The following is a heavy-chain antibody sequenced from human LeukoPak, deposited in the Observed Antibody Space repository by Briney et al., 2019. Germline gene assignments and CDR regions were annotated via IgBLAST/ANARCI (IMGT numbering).Heavy chain of an antibody. Sequence: TSETLSLTCAVYGGSFSGYYWSWIRQPPGKGVEWIGEINHSGSTNYNPSLKSRVTISVDTSKNQFSLKLSSVTAADTAVYYCAREPVSSTRSQYIQHWGQGTLVTVSS. V-gene: IGHV4-34*01. D-gene: IGHD2-2*01. J-gene: IGHJ1*01. CDR1: GGSFSGYY. CDR2: INHSGST. CDR3: AREPVSSTRSQYIQH.